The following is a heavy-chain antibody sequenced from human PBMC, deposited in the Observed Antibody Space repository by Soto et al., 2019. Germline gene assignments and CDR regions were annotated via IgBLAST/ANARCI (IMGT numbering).Heavy chain of an antibody. CDR2: INPNNGVT. Sequence: ASVKVSCKTSGYTFTAYYMHWVRQAPGQGLEWMGWINPNNGVTSYAQKFQGRVTMTRDASISTAYTELSSLTSPGTALYYWASDRIGTMGRPSDSRGQAKLVTASS. V-gene: IGHV1-2*02. CDR1: GYTFTAYY. J-gene: IGHJ4*02. CDR3: ASDRIGTMGRPSDS. D-gene: IGHD1-1*01.